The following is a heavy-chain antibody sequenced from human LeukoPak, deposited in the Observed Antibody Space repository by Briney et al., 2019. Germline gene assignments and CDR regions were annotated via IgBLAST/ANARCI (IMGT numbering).Heavy chain of an antibody. J-gene: IGHJ5*02. Sequence: PGGSLRLSCAASGFTFSSYSMNWVRQAPGKGLEWGSSISSSSSYIYYADSVKGRFTISRDNAKNSLYLQMNSLRAEDTAVYYCARDSFGGSYPNWFDLWGQGTLVTVSS. D-gene: IGHD1-26*01. CDR1: GFTFSSYS. CDR3: ARDSFGGSYPNWFDL. V-gene: IGHV3-21*01. CDR2: ISSSSSYI.